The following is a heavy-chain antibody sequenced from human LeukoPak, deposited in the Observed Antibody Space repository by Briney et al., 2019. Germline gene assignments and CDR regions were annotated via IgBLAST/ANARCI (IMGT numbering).Heavy chain of an antibody. J-gene: IGHJ3*02. D-gene: IGHD2-21*02. CDR2: IWYDGSKK. CDR1: GFTFSNYE. V-gene: IGHV3-33*08. CDR3: ARIYCGGDCLDAAPLSDAFDI. Sequence: GGSLRLSCAASGFTFSNYEMNWVRQAPGKGLEWVAVIWYDGSKKYYGDSVKGRFTTSRDNSKNTLYLQVNSLRAEDTAVYYCARIYCGGDCLDAAPLSDAFDIWGQGTMVTVSS.